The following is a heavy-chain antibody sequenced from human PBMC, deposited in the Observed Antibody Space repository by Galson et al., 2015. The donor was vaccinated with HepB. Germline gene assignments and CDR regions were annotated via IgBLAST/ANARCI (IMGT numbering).Heavy chain of an antibody. CDR2: INHSGST. V-gene: IGHV4-34*01. CDR1: GGSFSGYY. J-gene: IGHJ4*02. D-gene: IGHD2-8*01. Sequence: LSLTCAVYGGSFSGYYWSWIRQPPGKGLEWIGEINHSGSTNYNPSLKSRVTISVDTSKNQFSLKLSSVTAADTAVYYCARQGKGGQMLWGQGTLVTVSS. CDR3: ARQGKGGQML.